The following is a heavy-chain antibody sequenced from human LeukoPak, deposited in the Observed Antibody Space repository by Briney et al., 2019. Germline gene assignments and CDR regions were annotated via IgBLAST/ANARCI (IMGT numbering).Heavy chain of an antibody. CDR2: IIPIFGTA. J-gene: IGHJ6*03. CDR1: GYIFTSHG. V-gene: IGHV1-69*13. Sequence: RWASVKVSCKASGYIFTSHGISWVRQAPGQGLEWMGGIIPIFGTANYAQKFQGRVTITADESTSTAYMELSSLRSEDTAVYYCARDLRYSSGWSASGMDVWGKGTTVTISS. D-gene: IGHD6-19*01. CDR3: ARDLRYSSGWSASGMDV.